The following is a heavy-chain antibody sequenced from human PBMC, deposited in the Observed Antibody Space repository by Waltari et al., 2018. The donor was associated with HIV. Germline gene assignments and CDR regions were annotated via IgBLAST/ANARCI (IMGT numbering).Heavy chain of an antibody. Sequence: EVQLVESGGGLVQPGGSLRLSCAASGFTFSSYWMRWVRQAPGKVLVWVSRINSDGSSTSYADSVKGRFTISRDNAKNTLYLQMNSLRAEDTAVYYCARDSPGDYYDSSGYYDYWGQGTLVTVSS. J-gene: IGHJ4*02. V-gene: IGHV3-74*01. CDR1: GFTFSSYW. D-gene: IGHD3-22*01. CDR2: INSDGSST. CDR3: ARDSPGDYYDSSGYYDY.